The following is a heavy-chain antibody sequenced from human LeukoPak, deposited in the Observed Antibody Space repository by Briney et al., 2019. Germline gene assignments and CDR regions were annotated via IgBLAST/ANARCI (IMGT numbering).Heavy chain of an antibody. CDR1: GFTFSSYS. CDR2: IDSSSSTI. Sequence: GXLRLSCAASGFTFSSYSMNWVRQAPGKGLEWVSYIDSSSSTIYYADSVKGRFTISRDNAKNSLFLQMNSLRAEDTAVYYCASPFDYWGQGTLVTVSS. V-gene: IGHV3-48*01. CDR3: ASPFDY. J-gene: IGHJ4*02.